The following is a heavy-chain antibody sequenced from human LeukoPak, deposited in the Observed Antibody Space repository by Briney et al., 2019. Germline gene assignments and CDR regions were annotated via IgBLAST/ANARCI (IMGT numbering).Heavy chain of an antibody. CDR2: IYYSGGT. J-gene: IGHJ4*02. CDR3: ARHIRWEPPLIDY. Sequence: SETLSLTCTVSGGSISSYYWSWIRQPPGKGLEWIGYIYYSGGTNYNPSLKSRVTISVDTSKNQFSLKLSSVTAADTAVYYCARHIRWEPPLIDYWGQGTLVTVSS. D-gene: IGHD1-26*01. CDR1: GGSISSYY. V-gene: IGHV4-59*08.